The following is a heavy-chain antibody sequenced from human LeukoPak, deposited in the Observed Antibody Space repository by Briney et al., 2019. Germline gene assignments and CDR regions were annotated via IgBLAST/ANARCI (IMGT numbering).Heavy chain of an antibody. V-gene: IGHV3-23*01. J-gene: IGHJ4*02. CDR3: AKTRGITSSY. Sequence: GGALRLSCAASGFTFTDYYMSWVRQAPGKGLEGVSRISGSGGRTHYADSVKGGFTISRDNYKKTLFLQMNSLRAEDTAVYYCAKTRGITSSYWGQGTLVTVSS. CDR1: GFTFTDYY. CDR2: ISGSGGRT. D-gene: IGHD3-10*01.